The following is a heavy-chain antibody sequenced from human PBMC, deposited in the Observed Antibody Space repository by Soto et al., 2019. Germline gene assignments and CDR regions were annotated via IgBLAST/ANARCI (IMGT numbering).Heavy chain of an antibody. CDR2: ISPFGGAT. Sequence: ASVKVSCKASGDSVSNDYLHWVRQAPGQGFEWLGLISPFGGATAYAQRFKGRVTVTMDKSSTSFYLELSSLRSDDTAVYYCAKGRGGKTVANFGMDVWGQGVTGNVS. CDR3: AKGRGGKTVANFGMDV. CDR1: GDSVSNDY. D-gene: IGHD3-16*01. J-gene: IGHJ6*02. V-gene: IGHV1-46*01.